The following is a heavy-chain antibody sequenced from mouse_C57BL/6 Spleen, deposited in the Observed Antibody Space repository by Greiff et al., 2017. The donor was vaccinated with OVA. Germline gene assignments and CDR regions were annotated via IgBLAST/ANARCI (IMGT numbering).Heavy chain of an antibody. J-gene: IGHJ1*03. CDR1: GFTFSSYG. Sequence: EVKLMESGGDLVKPGGSLKLSCAASGFTFSSYGMSWVRQTPDKRLEWVATISSGGSYTYYPDSVKGRFTISRDNAKNTLYLQMSSLKSEDTAMYYCARQDGSPYWYFDVWGTGTTVTVSS. V-gene: IGHV5-6*01. CDR3: ARQDGSPYWYFDV. CDR2: ISSGGSYT. D-gene: IGHD1-1*01.